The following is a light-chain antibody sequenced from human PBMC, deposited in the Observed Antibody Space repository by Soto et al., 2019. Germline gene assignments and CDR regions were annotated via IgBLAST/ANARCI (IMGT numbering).Light chain of an antibody. J-gene: IGKJ1*01. V-gene: IGKV1-39*01. Sequence: DIQMTQSPSSLSASVGDRVTISCRASQSISTYLNWYQQKPGTAPRLLIYHASSVKSGVPPRFSGSGSGRDFTLTISSLRPEDSATYFCQESYSSPPWTFGQGTKVDIK. CDR3: QESYSSPPWT. CDR2: HAS. CDR1: QSISTY.